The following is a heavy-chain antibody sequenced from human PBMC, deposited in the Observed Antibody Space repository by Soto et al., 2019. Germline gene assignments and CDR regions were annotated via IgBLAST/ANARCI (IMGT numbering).Heavy chain of an antibody. CDR2: IIPIFGTA. D-gene: IGHD3-22*01. J-gene: IGHJ4*02. Sequence: QVQLVQSGAEVKKPGSSVKVSCKASGGTFSSYAISWVRQAPGQGLEWMGGIIPIFGTANYAQKFQGRVTITPDKSTSTAYMELSSLRSEDTAVYYCASTDYYDSSGPTGYFDYWGQGTLVTVSS. CDR3: ASTDYYDSSGPTGYFDY. V-gene: IGHV1-69*06. CDR1: GGTFSSYA.